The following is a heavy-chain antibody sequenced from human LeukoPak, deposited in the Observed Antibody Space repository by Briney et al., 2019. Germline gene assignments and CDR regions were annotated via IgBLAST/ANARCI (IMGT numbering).Heavy chain of an antibody. J-gene: IGHJ3*02. CDR3: ARGTRLGYCTDGSCYGAFDI. CDR2: IYSGGST. D-gene: IGHD2-15*01. CDR1: GFTVSSNY. V-gene: IGHV3-53*01. Sequence: GGSLRLSCAASGFTVSSNYMSWVRQAPGKGLEWVSVIYSGGSTYYADSVKGRFTISRDNSKNTLYLQMNSLRAEDTAVYYCARGTRLGYCTDGSCYGAFDIWGQGTMVTVSS.